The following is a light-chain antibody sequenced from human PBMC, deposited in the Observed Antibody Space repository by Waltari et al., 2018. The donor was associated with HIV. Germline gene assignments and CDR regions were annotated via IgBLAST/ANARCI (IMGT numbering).Light chain of an antibody. CDR1: DYKPGTNT. J-gene: IGLJ2*01. CDR2: TNT. Sequence: QSVLTQQPSASGTPGQKVTITCSGRDYKPGTNTVKWYQQLAGEATKLIISTNTQRPSGVPDRFSVSKSGTSASLAISGLQSEDEALYYCSSWDGTLYGVAFGGGTKVTVL. V-gene: IGLV1-44*01. CDR3: SSWDGTLYGVA.